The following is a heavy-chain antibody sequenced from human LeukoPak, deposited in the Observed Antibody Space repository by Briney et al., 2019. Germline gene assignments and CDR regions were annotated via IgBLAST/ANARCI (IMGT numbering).Heavy chain of an antibody. CDR2: VTGNGGDT. CDR1: GFTFSSYA. V-gene: IGHV3-64D*09. J-gene: IGHJ4*02. CDR3: VKLQEQYYYDS. D-gene: IGHD1/OR15-1a*01. Sequence: GGSLRLSCSASGFTFSSYAMHWVRQAPGKGLEYVSAVTGNGGDTYYADSVKDRFTISRDNSKNTLYLQMTSLRTEDTAVYHCVKLQEQYYYDSWGQGTLVTVSS.